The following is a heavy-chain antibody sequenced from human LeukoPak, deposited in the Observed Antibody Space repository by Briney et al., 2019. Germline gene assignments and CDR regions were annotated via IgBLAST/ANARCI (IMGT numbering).Heavy chain of an antibody. V-gene: IGHV1-69*13. D-gene: IGHD3-10*01. CDR1: GYTFTSNA. Sequence: ASVKVSCKASGYTFTSNAISWVRQAPGQGLEWMGGIIPIFGTANYAQKFQGRVTITADESTSTAYMELSSLRSEDTAVYYCARDPFMAKGYWGQGTLVTVSS. J-gene: IGHJ4*02. CDR2: IIPIFGTA. CDR3: ARDPFMAKGY.